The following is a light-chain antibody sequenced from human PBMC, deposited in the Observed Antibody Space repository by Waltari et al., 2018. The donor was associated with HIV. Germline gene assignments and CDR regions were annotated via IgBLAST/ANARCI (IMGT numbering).Light chain of an antibody. CDR3: QQADSVPVT. Sequence: DIQLTQSPSSVSASVGDSVTITCRASQDISTWLAWYQQKPGKAPRLLIYAASTLQSGVPSRFRGSGSATDFTLTINSAQPEDFATYYCQQADSVPVTFGQGTRLDFK. CDR2: AAS. CDR1: QDISTW. V-gene: IGKV1-12*01. J-gene: IGKJ5*01.